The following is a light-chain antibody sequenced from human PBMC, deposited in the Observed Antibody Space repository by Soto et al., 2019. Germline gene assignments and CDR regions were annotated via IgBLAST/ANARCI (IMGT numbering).Light chain of an antibody. CDR2: MAS. J-gene: IGKJ2*01. Sequence: DIVMTQSPLSLPVTLGEPASISCRSSQSLLHSNGYYFLDWYLQKPGQSPQLLIQMASIRASGVPDRLSGSGSGTDFTLTISRAAAEDIGVYYCMQGLQAPYTFGQGTKRDIK. CDR3: MQGLQAPYT. V-gene: IGKV2-28*01. CDR1: QSLLHSNGYYF.